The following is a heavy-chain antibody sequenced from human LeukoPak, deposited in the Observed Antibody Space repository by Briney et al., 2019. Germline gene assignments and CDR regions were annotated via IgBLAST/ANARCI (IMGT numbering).Heavy chain of an antibody. CDR1: GFTFRNYG. CDR3: ASLRSGSGTFYNDY. D-gene: IGHD3-10*01. Sequence: GGSLRLYCAASGFTFRNYGMQWVRQTPGKGLEWATLISYDGSDKYYADSVKGRFSISRDNSKNTLYLQMNSLRAEDTAVYYCASLRSGSGTFYNDYWGQGTLVTVSS. V-gene: IGHV3-30*03. J-gene: IGHJ4*02. CDR2: ISYDGSDK.